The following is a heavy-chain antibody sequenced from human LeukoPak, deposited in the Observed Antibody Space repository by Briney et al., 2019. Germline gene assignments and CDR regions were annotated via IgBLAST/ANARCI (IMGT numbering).Heavy chain of an antibody. J-gene: IGHJ6*03. CDR1: GYTFTGYY. D-gene: IGHD3-9*01. CDR3: AREGWQAVLRYFDWLQRGYYYYYYMDV. Sequence: ASVKVSCKASGYTFTGYYMHWVRQAPGQGLEWMGWINPNSGGTNYAQKFQGRVTMTGDTSISMAYMELSSLRSDDTAVYYCAREGWQAVLRYFDWLQRGYYYYYYMDVWGKGTTVTISS. V-gene: IGHV1-2*02. CDR2: INPNSGGT.